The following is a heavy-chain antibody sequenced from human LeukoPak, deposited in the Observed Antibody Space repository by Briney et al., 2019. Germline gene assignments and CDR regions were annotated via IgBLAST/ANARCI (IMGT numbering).Heavy chain of an antibody. D-gene: IGHD1-14*01. CDR3: ARHHSGGITY. CDR1: GYSFTNYW. CDR2: IYPGDSDT. V-gene: IGHV5-51*01. Sequence: GESLQISCKGSGYSFTNYWIGWVRQLPGKGLEWLGIIYPGDSDTRYSPSFQGQVTISADKPISTAYLQWSSLKASDTATYYCARHHSGGITYWGQGTLVTVSS. J-gene: IGHJ4*02.